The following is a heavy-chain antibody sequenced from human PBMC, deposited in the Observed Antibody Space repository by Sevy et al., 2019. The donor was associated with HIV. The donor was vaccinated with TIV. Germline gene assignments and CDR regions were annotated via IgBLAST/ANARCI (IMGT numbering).Heavy chain of an antibody. J-gene: IGHJ1*01. D-gene: IGHD2-15*01. CDR3: ATAYCSGGSCYPGAEYFQH. V-gene: IGHV3-9*01. Sequence: GGSLRLSCAASGFTFDDYAMHWVRQAPGKGLEWVSGISWNSGSIGYADSVKGRFTISRDNAKNSLYLQMNSLRAEDTALYYCATAYCSGGSCYPGAEYFQHWGQRTLVTVSS. CDR1: GFTFDDYA. CDR2: ISWNSGSI.